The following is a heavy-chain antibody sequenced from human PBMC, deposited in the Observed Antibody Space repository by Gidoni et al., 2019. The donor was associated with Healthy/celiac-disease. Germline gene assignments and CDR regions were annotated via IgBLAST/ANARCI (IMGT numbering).Heavy chain of an antibody. CDR2: IYSGGST. Sequence: EVQLVESGGGLIQPGGSLRLSCAASGFTVSSNYMSWVRQAPGKGLEWVSVIYSGGSTYYADSVKGRFTISRDNSKNTLYLQMNSLRAEDTAVYYCARAGGSGSYYNDNWFDPWGQGTLVTVSS. V-gene: IGHV3-53*01. J-gene: IGHJ5*02. D-gene: IGHD3-10*01. CDR3: ARAGGSGSYYNDNWFDP. CDR1: GFTVSSNY.